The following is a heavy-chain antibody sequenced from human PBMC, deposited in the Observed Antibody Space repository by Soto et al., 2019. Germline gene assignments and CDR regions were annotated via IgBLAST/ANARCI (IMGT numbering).Heavy chain of an antibody. D-gene: IGHD2-15*01. J-gene: IGHJ3*02. Sequence: QVQLVQSGAEVKKPGSSVKVSCKASGGTFSSYTISWVRQAPGQGLEWMGRIIPILGIANYAQKFQGRVTITADKSPSTAYMELSSLGSEETAVYYCARGCSGGSCDGYDAFDIWGQGTMVTVSS. CDR1: GGTFSSYT. V-gene: IGHV1-69*02. CDR3: ARGCSGGSCDGYDAFDI. CDR2: IIPILGIA.